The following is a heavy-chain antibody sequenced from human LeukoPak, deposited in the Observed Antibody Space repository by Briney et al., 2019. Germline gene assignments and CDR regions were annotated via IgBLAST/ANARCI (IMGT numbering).Heavy chain of an antibody. J-gene: IGHJ3*02. V-gene: IGHV3-30-3*01. CDR3: ARDSSGTGTFDI. CDR2: ISYDGNNN. D-gene: IGHD1-1*01. CDR1: RFTFSDYA. Sequence: PGGSLRLSCAASRFTFSDYAIHWVRQAPGKGLEWVTLISYDGNNNYYAHSVKGRFTISRDNSKNTLYLQMNSQKTEDTAVYYCARDSSGTGTFDIWGQGTTVTVSS.